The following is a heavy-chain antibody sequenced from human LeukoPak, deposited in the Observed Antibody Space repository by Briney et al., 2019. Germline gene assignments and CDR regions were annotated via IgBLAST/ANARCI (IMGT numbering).Heavy chain of an antibody. D-gene: IGHD6-13*01. V-gene: IGHV4-59*01. CDR1: GGSISSYY. Sequence: SETLSLTCTVSGGSISSYYWIWIRQPPGKGLEWIGYIYYSGSTNYNPSLKSRVTISVDTSKNQFSLKLSSVTAADTAVYYCARLAAAKKRGFYPWGQGTLVTVSS. CDR2: IYYSGST. J-gene: IGHJ5*02. CDR3: ARLAAAKKRGFYP.